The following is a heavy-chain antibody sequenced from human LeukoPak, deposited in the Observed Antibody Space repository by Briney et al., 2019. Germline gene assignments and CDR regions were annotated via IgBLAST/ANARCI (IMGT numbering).Heavy chain of an antibody. CDR3: AKDSTGYNWNYGWWYYYYGMDV. CDR2: ISYDGSNK. D-gene: IGHD1-7*01. J-gene: IGHJ6*02. CDR1: GFTFSSYG. Sequence: GGSLRLSCAASGFTFSSYGVHWVRQAPGKGLEWVAVISYDGSNKYYADSVKGRFTISRDNSKNTLYLQMNSLRAEDTAVYYCAKDSTGYNWNYGWWYYYYGMDVWGQGTTVTVPS. V-gene: IGHV3-30*18.